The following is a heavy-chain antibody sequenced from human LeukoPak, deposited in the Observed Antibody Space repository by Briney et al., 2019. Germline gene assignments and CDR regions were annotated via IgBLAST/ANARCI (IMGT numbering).Heavy chain of an antibody. CDR3: ARHFKSVGRYRQPFDL. V-gene: IGHV4-38-2*01. Sequence: SETLSLTCAVSAYSISSGYYWGWIRQPPGKGLEWIGSISHSGSTFYNPSLRSRVTLSVDTSMNHFSLKLSSVTAADTAVYYCARHFKSVGRYRQPFDLWGRGTLVTVSS. CDR1: AYSISSGYY. J-gene: IGHJ4*02. D-gene: IGHD3-3*02. CDR2: ISHSGST.